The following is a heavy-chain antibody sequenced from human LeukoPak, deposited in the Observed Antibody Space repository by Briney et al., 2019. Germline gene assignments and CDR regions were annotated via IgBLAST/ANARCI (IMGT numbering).Heavy chain of an antibody. Sequence: GGSLRLSCAASGLILSSYGIHWVRQAPGKGLEWVAVIWYDGTNIYYGDSVKGRFSISGDNSKNTVYLQMDSLRAEDTAVYYCARDAGGAFGNYVNYFDYWGQGTLVTVSS. CDR1: GLILSSYG. CDR3: ARDAGGAFGNYVNYFDY. J-gene: IGHJ4*02. D-gene: IGHD4-11*01. V-gene: IGHV3-33*01. CDR2: IWYDGTNI.